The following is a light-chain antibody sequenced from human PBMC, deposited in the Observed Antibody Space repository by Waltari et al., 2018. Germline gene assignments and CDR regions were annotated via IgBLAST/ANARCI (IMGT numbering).Light chain of an antibody. CDR3: SSYTSSNTLG. J-gene: IGLJ1*01. Sequence: QSALTHPAPVSGSPGKSTTISCTGTSSDVGGYNYVSWYQQHPGNAPKLMIYAVTNRPAGCSHRFSGSKSGNTASLTIAGLQAEDEADYYCSSYTSSNTLGFGTGTKVTVL. CDR2: AVT. CDR1: SSDVGGYNY. V-gene: IGLV2-14*03.